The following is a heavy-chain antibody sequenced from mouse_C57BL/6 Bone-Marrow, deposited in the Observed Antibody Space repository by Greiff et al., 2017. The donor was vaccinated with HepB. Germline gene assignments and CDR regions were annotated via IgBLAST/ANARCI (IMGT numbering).Heavy chain of an antibody. CDR3: ARDSSGHYAMDY. J-gene: IGHJ4*01. V-gene: IGHV1-26*01. Sequence: EVQLQQSGPELVKPGASVKISCKASGYTFTDYYMNWVKQSHGKSLEWIGDINPNNGGTSYNQKFKGKATLTVDKASSTAYMELRSLTSEDSAVYYCARDSSGHYAMDYWGQGTSVTVSS. CDR2: INPNNGGT. CDR1: GYTFTDYY. D-gene: IGHD3-2*02.